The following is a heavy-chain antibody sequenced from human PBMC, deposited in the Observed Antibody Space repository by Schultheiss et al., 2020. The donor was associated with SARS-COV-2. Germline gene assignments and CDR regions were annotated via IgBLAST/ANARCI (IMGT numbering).Heavy chain of an antibody. CDR3: ARSYYGSGSHLDY. V-gene: IGHV4-59*01. Sequence: TLSLTCTVSGGSISSYYWSWIRQPPGKGLEWIGYIYYSGSTNYNPSLKSRVTISVDTSKNQFSLKLSSVTAADTAVYYCARSYYGSGSHLDYWGQGTLVTVSS. D-gene: IGHD3-10*01. CDR1: GGSISSYY. J-gene: IGHJ4*02. CDR2: IYYSGST.